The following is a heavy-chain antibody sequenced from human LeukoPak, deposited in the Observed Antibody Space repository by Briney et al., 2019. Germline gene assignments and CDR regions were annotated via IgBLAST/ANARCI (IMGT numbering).Heavy chain of an antibody. J-gene: IGHJ6*02. V-gene: IGHV1-8*01. CDR1: GYTFTSYD. CDR2: MNPNSGNT. D-gene: IGHD6-13*01. Sequence: ASVTVSCTASGYTFTSYDINWVRQATGQGLEWMGWMNPNSGNTGYAQKFQGRVTMTRNTSISTAYMELSSLRSEDTAVYYCARVRKSSSWYGGHYYYGMDVWGQGTTVTVSS. CDR3: ARVRKSSSWYGGHYYYGMDV.